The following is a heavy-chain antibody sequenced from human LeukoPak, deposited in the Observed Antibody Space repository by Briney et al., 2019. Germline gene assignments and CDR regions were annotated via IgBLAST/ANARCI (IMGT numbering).Heavy chain of an antibody. J-gene: IGHJ1*01. Sequence: GGSLRLSCAASGFAFDDYGMSWVRQAPGKGLEWVSYISSSSSTIYYADSVKGRFTISRDNAKNSLYLQMNSLRAEDTALYYCARGYDFWSGHYYTAEYFQHWGQGTLVAVSS. CDR3: ARGYDFWSGHYYTAEYFQH. CDR2: ISSSSSTI. D-gene: IGHD3-3*01. V-gene: IGHV3-48*04. CDR1: GFAFDDYG.